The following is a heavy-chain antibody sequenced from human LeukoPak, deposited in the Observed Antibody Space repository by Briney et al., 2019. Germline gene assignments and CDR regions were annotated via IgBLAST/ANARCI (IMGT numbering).Heavy chain of an antibody. Sequence: GASVKVSCKASGYTFTSYYMHWVRQAPGQGLEWMGIINPSGGSTSYAQKFQGRVTMTRDTSTSTVYMELSSLRSEDTAVYHCARDSSIFGVVTNPHWFDPWGQGTLVTVSS. CDR3: ARDSSIFGVVTNPHWFDP. V-gene: IGHV1-46*01. J-gene: IGHJ5*02. CDR2: INPSGGST. D-gene: IGHD3-3*01. CDR1: GYTFTSYY.